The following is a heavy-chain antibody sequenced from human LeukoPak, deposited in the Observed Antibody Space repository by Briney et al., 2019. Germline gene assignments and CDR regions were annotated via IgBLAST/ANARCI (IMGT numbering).Heavy chain of an antibody. CDR3: AEALGGAAAGGWFDP. V-gene: IGHV6-1*01. CDR2: TYYRSKWYN. J-gene: IGHJ5*02. CDR1: RDSVSVTSTT. D-gene: IGHD6-13*01. Sequence: SQTLSLTFAISRDSVSVTSTTWNWIRQSPSRGLEWLGRTYYRSKWYNDYAISVKSRITINPDTSKSQFSLQLNSVTPEDTAVYSCAEALGGAAAGGWFDPSGAGTLVTVSS.